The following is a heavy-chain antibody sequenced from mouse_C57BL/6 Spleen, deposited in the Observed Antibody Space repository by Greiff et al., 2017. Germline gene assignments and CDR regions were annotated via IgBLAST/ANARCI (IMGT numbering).Heavy chain of an antibody. Sequence: QVQLKQSGAELARPGASVKLSCKASGYTFTSYGISWVKQRTGQGLEWIGEIYPRSGNTYYNEKFKGKATLTADKSSSTAYMELRRLTSEDSAVYFCARSLLLTTYFDYWGQGTTLTVSS. V-gene: IGHV1-81*01. CDR2: IYPRSGNT. CDR3: ARSLLLTTYFDY. CDR1: GYTFTSYG. D-gene: IGHD2-1*01. J-gene: IGHJ2*01.